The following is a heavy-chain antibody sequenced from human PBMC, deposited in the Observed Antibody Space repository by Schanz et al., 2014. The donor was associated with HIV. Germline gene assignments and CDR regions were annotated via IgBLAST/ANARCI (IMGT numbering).Heavy chain of an antibody. CDR1: GFTFRRHG. CDR3: AKVATWDYYGMDV. Sequence: QVQLVESGGGVVQPGRSLRLSCTASGFTFRRHGMHWVRQAPGQGLEWLAVISPDGSKQHYADSVKGRFTISRDNSKNTLYVQMNRLRAEDTAVYYCAKVATWDYYGMDVWGQGTTVTVSS. J-gene: IGHJ6*01. V-gene: IGHV3-30*18. CDR2: ISPDGSKQ.